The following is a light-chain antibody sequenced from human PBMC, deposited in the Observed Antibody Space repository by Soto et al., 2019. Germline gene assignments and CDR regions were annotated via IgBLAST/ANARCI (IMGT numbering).Light chain of an antibody. V-gene: IGLV2-23*01. J-gene: IGLJ2*01. CDR1: SSDVGFYNL. CDR2: AGT. CDR3: CSYATSDTLL. Sequence: QSVLTQPASVSGSPGQSITISCTGTSSDVGFYNLVSWYHQYPGKAPKLILYAGTKRPSGLSTRFSGSMSGSTASLTISGLQAEDEGNYYCCSYATSDTLLFGGGTKVTV.